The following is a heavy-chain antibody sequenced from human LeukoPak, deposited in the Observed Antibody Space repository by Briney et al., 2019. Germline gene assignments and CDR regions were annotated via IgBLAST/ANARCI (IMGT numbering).Heavy chain of an antibody. V-gene: IGHV3-73*01. J-gene: IGHJ4*02. Sequence: GGSLRLSCAASGFTFSGSALHWVRQASGKGLEWVGRIRSTANGYATAYAASVKGRFTISRDNSKNTLYLQMNSLRAEDTAVYYCAKRRYSSSWYLGGGLDYWGQGTLVTVSS. CDR1: GFTFSGSA. CDR3: AKRRYSSSWYLGGGLDY. CDR2: IRSTANGYAT. D-gene: IGHD6-13*01.